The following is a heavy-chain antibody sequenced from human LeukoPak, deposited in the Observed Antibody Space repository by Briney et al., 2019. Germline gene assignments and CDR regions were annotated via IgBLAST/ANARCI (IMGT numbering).Heavy chain of an antibody. CDR2: ITTSSTYT. CDR1: GFSFSSYN. Sequence: GALRLSCEASGFSFSSYNMDWVRQTPGKGLEWISSITTSSTYTFYADSVKGRFTISRDNARNSLYLQMNSLTAEDTAVYYCARDPYSGAYGNTYYYYMDVWGKGTTVTISS. CDR3: ARDPYSGAYGNTYYYYMDV. V-gene: IGHV3-21*01. J-gene: IGHJ6*03. D-gene: IGHD1-26*01.